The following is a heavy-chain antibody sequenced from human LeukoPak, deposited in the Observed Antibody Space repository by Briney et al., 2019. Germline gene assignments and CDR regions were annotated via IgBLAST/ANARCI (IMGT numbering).Heavy chain of an antibody. CDR3: AGNTNILGDVNWFDP. CDR2: IYNSGNT. V-gene: IGHV4-59*01. CDR1: GASISNYY. Sequence: SETLSLTCTVSGASISNYYGNWIRQPPGKGLEWIGFIYNSGNTKYNPSLRGRVTISLDTSKNQFSLNLNSVTTADTAVYYCAGNTNILGDVNWFDPWGQGTLVTVSS. D-gene: IGHD2-8*01. J-gene: IGHJ5*02.